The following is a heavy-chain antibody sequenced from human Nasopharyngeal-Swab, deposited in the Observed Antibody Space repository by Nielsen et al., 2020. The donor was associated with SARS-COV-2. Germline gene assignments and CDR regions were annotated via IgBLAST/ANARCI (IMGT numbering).Heavy chain of an antibody. D-gene: IGHD3-22*01. CDR2: IIPTAGLE. Sequence: SVKVSCKASGGTFSSYGISWVRQAPGQGLEWMGRIIPTAGLENYAQQFQGRVTITADTSTSTSYMELSSLRSEDTAVYYCARDKRIYFDSSGHLDCWGQGTLVTVSS. CDR3: ARDKRIYFDSSGHLDC. CDR1: GGTFSSYG. V-gene: IGHV1-69*04. J-gene: IGHJ4*02.